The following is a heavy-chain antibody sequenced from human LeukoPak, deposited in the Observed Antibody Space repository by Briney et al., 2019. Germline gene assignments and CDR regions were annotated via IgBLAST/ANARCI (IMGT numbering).Heavy chain of an antibody. CDR2: INSDGRST. Sequence: QPGGTLRLSCGVSEFTFDDYVIHWVRQAPGKGLVWVSRINSDGRSTSYADSVKGRFTISRDNSKNTLHLQMNSLRAEDTAVYYCARHSSGYYHYDYWGPGTPVTVAS. CDR1: EFTFDDYV. V-gene: IGHV3-74*01. CDR3: ARHSSGYYHYDY. D-gene: IGHD3-22*01. J-gene: IGHJ4*02.